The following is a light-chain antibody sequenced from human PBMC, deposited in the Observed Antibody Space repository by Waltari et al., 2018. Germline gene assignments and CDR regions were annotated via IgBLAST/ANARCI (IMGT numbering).Light chain of an antibody. CDR2: EGN. V-gene: IGLV2-18*01. Sequence: QSALTQPPSVSGSPGQSVSISCTDTSGDVGFYNRVSWYQQSPGTAPKLMVYEGNNRPSGVPGRFWGSTSGNTASLTISGRQAENEADYFCSLYTSSSTYVFGTGTKVTVL. CDR3: SLYTSSSTYV. J-gene: IGLJ1*01. CDR1: SGDVGFYNR.